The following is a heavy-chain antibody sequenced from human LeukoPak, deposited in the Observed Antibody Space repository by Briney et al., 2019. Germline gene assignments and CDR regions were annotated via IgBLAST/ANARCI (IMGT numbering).Heavy chain of an antibody. CDR1: GFTFSSYS. J-gene: IGHJ4*02. D-gene: IGHD3-10*01. CDR2: ISSSSSYT. V-gene: IGHV3-21*01. CDR3: ASNYGSGGY. Sequence: KSGGSLRLSCAASGFTFSSYSMNWVRQAPGKGLEWVSSISSSSSYTYYADSVKGRFTISRDNAKNSLYLQMNSLRAEDTAVYYCASNYGSGGYWGQGTLVTVSS.